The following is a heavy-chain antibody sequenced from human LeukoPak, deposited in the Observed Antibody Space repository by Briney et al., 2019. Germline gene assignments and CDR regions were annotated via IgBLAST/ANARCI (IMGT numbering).Heavy chain of an antibody. CDR3: ARGKDYDFWSGYITYYFDY. J-gene: IGHJ4*02. D-gene: IGHD3-3*01. V-gene: IGHV4-59*01. Sequence: SETLSLTCTVSGGSISGYYWSWIRQPPGKGLEWIGYIYYSGSTNYNPSLKSRVTISVDTSKNQFSLKLSSVTAADTAVYYCARGKDYDFWSGYITYYFDYWGQGTLVTVSS. CDR1: GGSISGYY. CDR2: IYYSGST.